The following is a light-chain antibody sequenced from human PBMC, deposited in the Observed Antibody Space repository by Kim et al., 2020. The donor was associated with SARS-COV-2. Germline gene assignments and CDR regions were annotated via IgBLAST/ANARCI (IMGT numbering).Light chain of an antibody. Sequence: SYELTQLPSVSVSPGQTASITCSGDKLGDKYACWYQQKPGQSPVLVIYQDSKRPSGIPERFSGSNSGNTATLTISGTRAMDEADYYCQAWDSSTYVFGTGTKVTVL. CDR2: QDS. J-gene: IGLJ1*01. CDR3: QAWDSSTYV. V-gene: IGLV3-1*01. CDR1: KLGDKY.